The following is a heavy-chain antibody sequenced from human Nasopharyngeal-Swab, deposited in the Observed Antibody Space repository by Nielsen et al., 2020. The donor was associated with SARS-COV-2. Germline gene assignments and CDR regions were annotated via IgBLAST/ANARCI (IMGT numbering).Heavy chain of an antibody. CDR2: INHSGST. D-gene: IGHD6-25*01. CDR1: GGSVSGYY. CDR3: ARALRGAAAKYYFDY. Sequence: SETLSLTCAVYGGSVSGYYWSWIRQPPGKGLEWIGEINHSGSTNYNPSLKSRVTISVDTSKNQFSLKLSSVTAADTAVYYCARALRGAAAKYYFDYWGQGTLVTVSS. J-gene: IGHJ4*02. V-gene: IGHV4-34*01.